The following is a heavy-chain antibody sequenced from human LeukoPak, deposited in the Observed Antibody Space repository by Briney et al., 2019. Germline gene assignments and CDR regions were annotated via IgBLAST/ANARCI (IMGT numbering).Heavy chain of an antibody. V-gene: IGHV5-51*01. CDR2: IYPGDSDT. J-gene: IGHJ4*02. Sequence: HGESLKIPCKGSGYSLTSYWIGWVRQMPGKGLEWMGIIYPGDSDTRYSPSFQGQDTISADKSISTAYLQWSSLKASDTAMYYCARLSYYDSSGYYSRTLDYWGQGTLVTVSS. D-gene: IGHD3-22*01. CDR3: ARLSYYDSSGYYSRTLDY. CDR1: GYSLTSYW.